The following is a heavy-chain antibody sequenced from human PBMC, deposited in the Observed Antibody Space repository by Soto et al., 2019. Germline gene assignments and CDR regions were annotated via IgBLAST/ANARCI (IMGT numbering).Heavy chain of an antibody. Sequence: EVQLVESGGGLVQPGGSLKLSCAASGFTFSGSAMHWVRQASGKGLEWVGRIRSKANSYATAYAASVKGRFTISRDDSKITAYLQMNSLKTEETAVYYCTNTFGGVIARYWGQGTLVTVSS. CDR3: TNTFGGVIARY. CDR1: GFTFSGSA. CDR2: IRSKANSYAT. J-gene: IGHJ4*02. V-gene: IGHV3-73*01. D-gene: IGHD3-16*02.